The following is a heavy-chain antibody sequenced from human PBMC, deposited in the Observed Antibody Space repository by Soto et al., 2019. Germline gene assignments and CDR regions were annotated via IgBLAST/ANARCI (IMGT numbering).Heavy chain of an antibody. CDR2: INYRGRT. Sequence: QVQLQESGPGLVRPSQTLSLTCTVSGGSISSGGYFWSWIRQRPGKGLEWIGYINYRGRTYYNPSLKSRVTMSVDTSKNQFSLKLSSVTAADTAVFYCASLSGGTFGSWGQGTLVTVSS. CDR3: ASLSGGTFGS. V-gene: IGHV4-31*03. D-gene: IGHD3-10*01. CDR1: GGSISSGGYF. J-gene: IGHJ4*02.